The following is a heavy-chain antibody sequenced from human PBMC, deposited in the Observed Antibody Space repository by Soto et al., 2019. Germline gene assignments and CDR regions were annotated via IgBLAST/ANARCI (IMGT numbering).Heavy chain of an antibody. J-gene: IGHJ6*03. D-gene: IGHD3-10*01. CDR2: ISAYNGDT. Sequence: QVQLVQSGAEVKKPGASVKVSCKASGYTFTSHGISWVRQAPGQGLEWMGWISAYNGDTNYAQKLQGRVTGTTDTSQSTAYMELRSLRSEDTAVYYCARMVRGSNIDYYHYMDVWGKGTTVTVSS. CDR3: ARMVRGSNIDYYHYMDV. CDR1: GYTFTSHG. V-gene: IGHV1-18*01.